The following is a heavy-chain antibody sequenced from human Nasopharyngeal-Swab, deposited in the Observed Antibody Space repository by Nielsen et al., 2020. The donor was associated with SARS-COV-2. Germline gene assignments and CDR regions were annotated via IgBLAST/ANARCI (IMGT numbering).Heavy chain of an antibody. CDR2: ISAYNGNT. Sequence: ASVKVSCTSSFYTFPIYGISWVRQAPGQGLEWMGWISAYNGNTNYAQKLQGRVTMTTDTSTSTAYMELRSLRSDDTAVYYCASSLYNYDSSGYPTPSDAFDIWGQGTMVTVSS. V-gene: IGHV1-18*01. CDR3: ASSLYNYDSSGYPTPSDAFDI. D-gene: IGHD3-22*01. CDR1: FYTFPIYG. J-gene: IGHJ3*02.